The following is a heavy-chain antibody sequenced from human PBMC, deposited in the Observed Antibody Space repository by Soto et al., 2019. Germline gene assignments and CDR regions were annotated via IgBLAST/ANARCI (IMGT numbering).Heavy chain of an antibody. D-gene: IGHD3-3*01. J-gene: IGHJ4*02. V-gene: IGHV1-18*01. CDR2: INAYNGNT. CDR1: GYTLTSYA. CDR3: ARGRGENVLRFLEWLLYIDY. Sequence: ASVKASCKAPGYTLTSYAMHWVRQAPGQRLEWMGWINAYNGNTNYAQKLQGRVTMTTDTSTSTAYMELRSLRSDDTAVYYCARGRGENVLRFLEWLLYIDYWGQGTLVTVSS.